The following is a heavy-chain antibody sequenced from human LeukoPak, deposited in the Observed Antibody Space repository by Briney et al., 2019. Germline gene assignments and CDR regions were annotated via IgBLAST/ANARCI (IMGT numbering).Heavy chain of an antibody. Sequence: GGSLRLSCAASGFTFSNYWMHWVRQAPGKGLVWVSRINSDGNNTSYADSVKGRFTISRDKAKNTINLQMNSLRAEDTAVYYCERDLGQYYDTSDNWFDPWGQGTLVTVSS. D-gene: IGHD3-22*01. CDR1: GFTFSNYW. CDR2: INSDGNNT. CDR3: ERDLGQYYDTSDNWFDP. J-gene: IGHJ5*02. V-gene: IGHV3-74*01.